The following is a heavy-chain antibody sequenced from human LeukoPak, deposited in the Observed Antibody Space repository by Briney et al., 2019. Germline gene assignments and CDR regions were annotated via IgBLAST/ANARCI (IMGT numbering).Heavy chain of an antibody. CDR1: GGSFSGYY. CDR3: AGYYYDSSGYPSYYFDY. CDR2: INHSGST. Sequence: PSETLSLTCAVYGGSFSGYYWSWIRQPPGKGLEWIGEINHSGSTNYNPSLKSRVTISVDTSKNQFSLKLSSVTAADTAVYYCAGYYYDSSGYPSYYFDYWGQGTLVTVSS. D-gene: IGHD3-22*01. J-gene: IGHJ4*02. V-gene: IGHV4-34*01.